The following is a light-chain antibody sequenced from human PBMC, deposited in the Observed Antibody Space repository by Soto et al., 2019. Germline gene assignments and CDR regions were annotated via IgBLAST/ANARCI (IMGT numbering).Light chain of an antibody. Sequence: DIQITQSPSSLSASLGERVTITCEASQDISNYLNWYQQKPGKAPKLLIYDASNLETGVPSRFSGSGSGTGFTFTISSLQPEDFATYYCQQYESLPLTFGQGTRLEIK. CDR1: QDISNY. J-gene: IGKJ5*01. CDR2: DAS. CDR3: QQYESLPLT. V-gene: IGKV1-33*01.